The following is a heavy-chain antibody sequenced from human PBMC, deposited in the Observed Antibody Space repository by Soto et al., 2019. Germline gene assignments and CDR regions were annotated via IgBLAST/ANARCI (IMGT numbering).Heavy chain of an antibody. Sequence: GSLRLSWAAPGFTFSNYAMLWVRQAPVKGLDWVALISYDGSNKYYADSVKGRFTTSRDNSENTLYLQMNNLRAEDTAVYYCARDYYNYYDSSGYYRSLAYWGQGTLVTVSS. CDR1: GFTFSNYA. CDR3: ARDYYNYYDSSGYYRSLAY. CDR2: ISYDGSNK. D-gene: IGHD3-22*01. V-gene: IGHV3-30-3*01. J-gene: IGHJ4*02.